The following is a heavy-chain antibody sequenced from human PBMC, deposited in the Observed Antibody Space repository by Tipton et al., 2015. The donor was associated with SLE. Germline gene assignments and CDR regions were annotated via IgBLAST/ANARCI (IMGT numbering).Heavy chain of an antibody. J-gene: IGHJ4*02. CDR3: ARRLGSSGFDY. CDR2: IYYSGST. V-gene: IGHV4-59*08. D-gene: IGHD3-22*01. CDR1: GGSISSYY. Sequence: TLSLTCTVSGGSISSYYWSWIRQPPGKRLEWIGYIYYSGSTNYNPSLKSRVTISVDTSKNQFSLKLSSVTAADTAVYYCARRLGSSGFDYWGQGTLVTVSS.